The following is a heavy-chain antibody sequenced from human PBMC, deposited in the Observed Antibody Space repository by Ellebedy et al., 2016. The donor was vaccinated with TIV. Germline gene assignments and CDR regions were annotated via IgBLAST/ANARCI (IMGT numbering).Heavy chain of an antibody. Sequence: SGPTLVXPTQTLTLTCTFSGFSLSTSGMCVSWIRQPPGKALEWLARIDWDDDKYYSTSLKTRLTISKDTSKNQVVLTMTNMDPVDTATYYCARIDSSGWMETPWENAFDIWGQGTMVTVSS. D-gene: IGHD6-19*01. CDR1: GFSLSTSGMC. CDR2: IDWDDDK. J-gene: IGHJ3*02. CDR3: ARIDSSGWMETPWENAFDI. V-gene: IGHV2-70*11.